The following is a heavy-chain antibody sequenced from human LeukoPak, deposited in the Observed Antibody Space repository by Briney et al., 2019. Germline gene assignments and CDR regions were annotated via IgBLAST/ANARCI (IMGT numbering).Heavy chain of an antibody. J-gene: IGHJ6*03. Sequence: ASVKVSRKSSVYTFTSYDINWVRQATRQALEWMGGMNHNSGITGYAQKFQGRVTISRNTSISTAYMELSSLRSEDTAVYYCARGSGYSSSWSYYYYMDVWGKGTTVTISS. CDR1: VYTFTSYD. CDR2: MNHNSGIT. D-gene: IGHD6-13*01. CDR3: ARGSGYSSSWSYYYYMDV. V-gene: IGHV1-8*03.